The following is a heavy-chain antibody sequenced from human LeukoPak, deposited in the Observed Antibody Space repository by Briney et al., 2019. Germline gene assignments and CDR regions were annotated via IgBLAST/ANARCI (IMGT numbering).Heavy chain of an antibody. CDR3: VVCIAAAGSSFDY. CDR2: ISAYNGNT. Sequence: GASVEVSCKASGYTFTSYGISWVRQAPGQGLEWMGWISAYNGNTNYAQKLQGRVTMTTDTSTSTAYMELRSLRSDDTAVYYCVVCIAAAGSSFDYWGQGTLVTVSS. CDR1: GYTFTSYG. D-gene: IGHD6-13*01. V-gene: IGHV1-18*01. J-gene: IGHJ4*02.